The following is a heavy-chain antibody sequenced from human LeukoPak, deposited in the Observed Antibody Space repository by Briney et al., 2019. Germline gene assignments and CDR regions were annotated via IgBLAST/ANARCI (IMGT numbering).Heavy chain of an antibody. D-gene: IGHD6-13*01. J-gene: IGHJ4*01. CDR1: GFTFSDYW. Sequence: GGSLRLSCAVSGFTFSDYWMNWVRQAPGKGLEWVASISQDGGEKSYVDSVKGRFTISRDNTKNSLYLQISSLRAEDTAVYYCARDGTAAGLYFDLWGQGTLVTVSS. V-gene: IGHV3-7*01. CDR2: ISQDGGEK. CDR3: ARDGTAAGLYFDL.